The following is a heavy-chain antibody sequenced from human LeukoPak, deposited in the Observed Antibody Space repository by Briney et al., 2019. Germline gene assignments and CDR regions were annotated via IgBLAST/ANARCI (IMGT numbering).Heavy chain of an antibody. Sequence: SETLSLTCTVSGGSISSSSHYWGWIRQPPGKGLEWIGSIYYSGSTYYNPSLKSRVTISVDTSKNQFSLKLSSVTAADTAVYYCARASVLLWFGSRGGAFDIWGQGTMVTVSS. J-gene: IGHJ3*02. V-gene: IGHV4-39*07. CDR2: IYYSGST. CDR3: ARASVLLWFGSRGGAFDI. CDR1: GGSISSSSHY. D-gene: IGHD3-10*01.